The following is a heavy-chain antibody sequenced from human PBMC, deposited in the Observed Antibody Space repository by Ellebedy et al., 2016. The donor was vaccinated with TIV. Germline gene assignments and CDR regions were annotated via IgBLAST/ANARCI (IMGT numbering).Heavy chain of an antibody. CDR2: ISFNGGTI. CDR1: GFTFSGYG. V-gene: IGHV3-30*18. J-gene: IGHJ4*02. CDR3: AKEFHNEGYGAYFDF. D-gene: IGHD5-18*01. Sequence: GGSLRLXXAASGFTFSGYGMHWVRQTPGKGLDWVAVISFNGGTIYYADSVKGRFTISRDNFKNTLDLQMNSLRTEDTAVYYCAKEFHNEGYGAYFDFWGRGTLVTVSS.